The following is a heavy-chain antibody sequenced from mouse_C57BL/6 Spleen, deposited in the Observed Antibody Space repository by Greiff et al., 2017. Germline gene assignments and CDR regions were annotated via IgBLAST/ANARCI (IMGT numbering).Heavy chain of an antibody. D-gene: IGHD2-12*01. J-gene: IGHJ1*03. CDR2: ISYSGST. V-gene: IGHV3-1*01. CDR3: ASDDSYTPHWYFDV. Sequence: EVQLQESGPGMVKPSQSLSLTCTVTGYSITSGYDWHWIRHFPGNKLEWMGYISYSGSTNYNPSLKSRISITHDTSKNHFFLKLNSVTTENTATYYGASDDSYTPHWYFDVWGTGTTVTVSS. CDR1: GYSITSGYD.